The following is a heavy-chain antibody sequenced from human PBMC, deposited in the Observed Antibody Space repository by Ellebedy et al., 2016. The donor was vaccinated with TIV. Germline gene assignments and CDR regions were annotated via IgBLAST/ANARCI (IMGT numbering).Heavy chain of an antibody. CDR1: GFTFSSYG. CDR3: AKRAQISSHGLDI. V-gene: IGHV3-30*02. Sequence: PGGSLRLSCAASGFTFSSYGINWVRRAPGKGLEWVAAIGYDGSKKSYADSVKGRITISRDNSKNTVDLQMNSLRAEDTAVYYCAKRAQISSHGLDIWGQGTMVTVSS. D-gene: IGHD4-17*01. CDR2: IGYDGSKK. J-gene: IGHJ3*02.